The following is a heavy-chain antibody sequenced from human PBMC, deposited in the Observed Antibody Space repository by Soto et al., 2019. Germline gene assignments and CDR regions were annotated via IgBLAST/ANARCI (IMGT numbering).Heavy chain of an antibody. CDR2: IIPLFGTP. D-gene: IGHD2-21*02. CDR1: GATFSTTG. V-gene: IGHV1-69*01. Sequence: QVQLVQSGAEVRKPGSSLRVSCKSSGATFSTTGISWVRQAPGQGLEWMGGIIPLFGTPKYARMCQGGVSITADESTNTVYMELNSPRPEDAAVYYCARASPVICGGDPCYRLDSSFDSWGQGSLVIVSS. CDR3: ARASPVICGGDPCYRLDSSFDS. J-gene: IGHJ5*01.